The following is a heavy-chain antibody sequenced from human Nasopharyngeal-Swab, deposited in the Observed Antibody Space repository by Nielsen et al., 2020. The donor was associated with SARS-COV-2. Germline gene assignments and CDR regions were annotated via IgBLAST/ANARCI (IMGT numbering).Heavy chain of an antibody. V-gene: IGHV4-34*01. D-gene: IGHD1-26*01. Sequence: SETLSLTCDVNGGPFSGFSWSWIRQSPGKGLEWIGEISSSGTTNYNPSLQNPSLNGRVTLSLTSSDNQFSLEVTSVPVADTAVYYCARGVKRSGNWYFDLWGRGALVTVSS. CDR3: ARGVKRSGNWYFDL. CDR1: GGPFSGFS. CDR2: ISSSGTT. J-gene: IGHJ2*01.